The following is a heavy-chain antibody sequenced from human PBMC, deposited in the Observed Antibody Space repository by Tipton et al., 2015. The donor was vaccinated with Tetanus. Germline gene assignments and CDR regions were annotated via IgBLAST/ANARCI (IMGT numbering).Heavy chain of an antibody. D-gene: IGHD2-2*02. V-gene: IGHV1-69*01. J-gene: IGHJ6*02. CDR1: GGTFSSYA. Sequence: QLVQSGAEVKKPGSSVKVSCKASGGTFSSYAISWVRQAPGQGLEWMGGIIAIFGTANYAQKFQGRVTITADESTSTAYMELSSLRSEDTAVYYCASRGYCSSTSCYTSGGYYYYYGMDVWGQGTTVTVSS. CDR3: ASRGYCSSTSCYTSGGYYYYYGMDV. CDR2: IIAIFGTA.